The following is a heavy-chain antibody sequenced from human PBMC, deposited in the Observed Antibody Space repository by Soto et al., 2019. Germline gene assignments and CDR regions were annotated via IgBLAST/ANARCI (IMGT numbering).Heavy chain of an antibody. V-gene: IGHV1-8*01. CDR1: GYTFINYD. CDR2: MNPDSGNT. J-gene: IGHJ5*02. CDR3: ARRRGSNGWFDL. Sequence: QVQLVQSGAEVKKSGASVKVSCKASGYTFINYDINWVRQATGQGLEWVGWMNPDSGNTGYAQNFQGRVTMTGNTSISSVYMELSSLTSEDTAVYYCARRRGSNGWFDLWGQGTLVTVSS. D-gene: IGHD2-8*01.